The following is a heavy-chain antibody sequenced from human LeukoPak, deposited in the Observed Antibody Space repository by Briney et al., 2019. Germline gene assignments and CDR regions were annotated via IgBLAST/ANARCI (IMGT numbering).Heavy chain of an antibody. D-gene: IGHD6-19*01. Sequence: GGSLRLSCAASGFTVSRNYMSWVRQAPGKGLEWVAFIRYDGTDKYYADSVKGRFTISRDNSKNMLYLQMNSLRAEDTALYYCAKKGKDSSGCGFSDYWGQGTLVTVSS. J-gene: IGHJ4*02. V-gene: IGHV3-30*02. CDR1: GFTVSRNY. CDR2: IRYDGTDK. CDR3: AKKGKDSSGCGFSDY.